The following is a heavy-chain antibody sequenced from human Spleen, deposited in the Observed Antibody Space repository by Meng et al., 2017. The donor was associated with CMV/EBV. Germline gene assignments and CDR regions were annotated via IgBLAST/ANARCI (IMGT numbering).Heavy chain of an antibody. CDR3: ARAWYCSSTSCYREMDYYYGMDV. D-gene: IGHD2-2*01. J-gene: IGHJ6*02. Sequence: GESLKISCAVSGFTFSDYYMSWIRQAPGKGLEWVSYITSSGSTIYHADSVKGRFTISRDNAKNSLYLQMNSLRAEDTAVYYCARAWYCSSTSCYREMDYYYGMDVWGQGTTVTVSS. CDR1: GFTFSDYY. CDR2: ITSSGSTI. V-gene: IGHV3-11*01.